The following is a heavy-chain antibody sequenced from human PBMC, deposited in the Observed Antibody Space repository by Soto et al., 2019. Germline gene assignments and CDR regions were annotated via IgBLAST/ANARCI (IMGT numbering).Heavy chain of an antibody. V-gene: IGHV3-23*01. D-gene: IGHD3-22*01. CDR2: ISNSGGAT. CDR3: AKLGVTMLVVVSPYYFHY. J-gene: IGHJ4*02. CDR1: GFTFSAYA. Sequence: GGSLRLSCTTSGFTFSAYALSWVRQAPGKGLEWVSSISNSGGATYYAESVKGRFTISRDKSKNTLYLQMNSLRAEDTAVYFCAKLGVTMLVVVSPYYFHYWGPGTLVTVSS.